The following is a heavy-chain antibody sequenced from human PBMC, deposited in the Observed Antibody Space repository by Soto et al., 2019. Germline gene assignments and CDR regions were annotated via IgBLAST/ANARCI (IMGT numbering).Heavy chain of an antibody. Sequence: RXGSLRLSCAASGFTFSDYNMNGVRQAPGKGLEWVSFISSSGRYIYYADSMKGRPTISRDNAQNSVYLQMTSLTTEDTAVYYCARDDYSSGWKPRLFDSWGQGTLVTVSS. D-gene: IGHD6-19*01. V-gene: IGHV3-21*06. CDR3: ARDDYSSGWKPRLFDS. J-gene: IGHJ4*02. CDR1: GFTFSDYN. CDR2: ISSSGRYI.